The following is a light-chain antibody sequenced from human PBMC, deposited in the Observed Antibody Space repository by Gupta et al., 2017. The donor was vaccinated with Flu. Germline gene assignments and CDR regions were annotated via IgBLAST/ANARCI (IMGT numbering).Light chain of an antibody. V-gene: IGLV1-44*01. Sequence: QSVLTQPPSASGTPGQRVTIPCSGSSSNIGTNTVNWYLHVPGPAPKLVIYINDQRPSGVPARFSGSKSGTSASLAIRGLQAEDEANYHCAAWDESMNGYVFGTGTKVTVL. J-gene: IGLJ1*01. CDR2: IND. CDR3: AAWDESMNGYV. CDR1: SSNIGTNT.